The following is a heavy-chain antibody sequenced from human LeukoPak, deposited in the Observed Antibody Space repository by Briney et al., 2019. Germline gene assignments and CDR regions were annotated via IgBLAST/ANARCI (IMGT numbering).Heavy chain of an antibody. V-gene: IGHV3-33*06. Sequence: GGSLRLSCAASGLTFSSYGMQWARQARGRGLEWVEIIWYGGSNKYYADSVKGRFTISRDNSKDTLYLQMNSLRAEDTAVYYCAKDGGIAAAGTFDPWGQGTLVTVSS. J-gene: IGHJ5*02. CDR3: AKDGGIAAAGTFDP. CDR2: IWYGGSNK. CDR1: GLTFSSYG. D-gene: IGHD6-13*01.